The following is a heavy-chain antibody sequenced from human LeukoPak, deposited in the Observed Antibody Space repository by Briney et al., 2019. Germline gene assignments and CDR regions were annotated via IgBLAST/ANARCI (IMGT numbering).Heavy chain of an antibody. J-gene: IGHJ4*02. V-gene: IGHV3-23*01. CDR2: ISGSGGST. CDR1: GFTFSNYA. CDR3: AKPLVWFGELRDY. D-gene: IGHD3-10*01. Sequence: GGSLRLSCAASGFTFSNYAMSWVRQAPGKGLEWVSAISGSGGSTYYADSVKGRFTISGDNSKNTLYLQMNSLRAEDTAVYYCAKPLVWFGELRDYWGQGTLVTVSS.